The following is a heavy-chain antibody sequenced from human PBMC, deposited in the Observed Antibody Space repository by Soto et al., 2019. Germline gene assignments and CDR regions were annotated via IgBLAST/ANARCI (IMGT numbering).Heavy chain of an antibody. D-gene: IGHD3-22*01. J-gene: IGHJ4*02. CDR1: GFTFSNAW. V-gene: IGHV3-15*07. CDR3: ATSPGYYDSSPFDY. Sequence: PGGSLRLSCTASGFTFSNAWMNWVRQAPGKGLEWVGRIKSKTDGGTSDYAAPVSGRFTISRDVSKNTVYLEMNGLKTEDTGVFFCATSPGYYDSSPFDYWGPGTLVTVSS. CDR2: IKSKTDGGTS.